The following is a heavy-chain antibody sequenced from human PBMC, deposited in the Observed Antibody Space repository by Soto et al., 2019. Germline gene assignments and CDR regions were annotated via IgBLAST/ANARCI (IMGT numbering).Heavy chain of an antibody. CDR3: ARGSYSGYGLDYYYHYMDV. J-gene: IGHJ6*03. Sequence: QVLLVESGGGLVKPGGSLRLSCAASGFTFSDYYMNWIRQAPGKGLEWVSSISSSDSTIYYADSVKGRFTISRDSAKSSLFLQRNSLRAEDTAVYYCARGSYSGYGLDYYYHYMDVWGKGTTVTVSS. V-gene: IGHV3-11*01. D-gene: IGHD5-12*01. CDR2: ISSSDSTI. CDR1: GFTFSDYY.